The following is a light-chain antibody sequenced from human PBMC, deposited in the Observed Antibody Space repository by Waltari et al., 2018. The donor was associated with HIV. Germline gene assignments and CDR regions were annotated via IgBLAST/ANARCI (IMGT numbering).Light chain of an antibody. J-gene: IGKJ1*01. CDR2: GAS. CDR1: QNIRGN. Sequence: EIVMTQSPATLSVSPGERATLPCRASQNIRGNLAWYQQRHGQPPRLLIYGASSRERGIPARFSGQVSGTEFTLTITDLESEDSAVYYCQQYLDLPPWTFGHGTKVEI. CDR3: QQYLDLPPWT. V-gene: IGKV3D-15*01.